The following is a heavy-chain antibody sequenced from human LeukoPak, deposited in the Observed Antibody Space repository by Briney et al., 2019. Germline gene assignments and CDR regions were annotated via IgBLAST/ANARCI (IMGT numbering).Heavy chain of an antibody. CDR1: GASISSSSYY. Sequence: SETLSLTCTVSGASISSSSYYWSWIRQSPGTGLEWLGSLYFTGNIYYNPSLKSRVTIAGDTSKNQFSLKLSSVTAADTAVYYCARDSDSSGWNYYYGMDVWGQGTTVTVSS. D-gene: IGHD6-19*01. CDR2: LYFTGNI. V-gene: IGHV4-39*07. J-gene: IGHJ6*02. CDR3: ARDSDSSGWNYYYGMDV.